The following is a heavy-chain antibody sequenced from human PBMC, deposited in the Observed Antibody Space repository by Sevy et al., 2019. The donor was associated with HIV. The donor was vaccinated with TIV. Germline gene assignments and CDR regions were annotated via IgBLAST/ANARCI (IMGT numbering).Heavy chain of an antibody. Sequence: GGSLRLSCAASGFTFGNYAMSWVRQAPGKGLEWVSTLYSGGVVTHYADSVQGRFTISRDSPKNTLYLQMNSLRDEDTAVYYCAKVMKGELLGYYFDYWGQGTLVTVSS. CDR3: AKVMKGELLGYYFDY. CDR1: GFTFGNYA. D-gene: IGHD1-26*01. V-gene: IGHV3-23*01. J-gene: IGHJ4*02. CDR2: LYSGGVVT.